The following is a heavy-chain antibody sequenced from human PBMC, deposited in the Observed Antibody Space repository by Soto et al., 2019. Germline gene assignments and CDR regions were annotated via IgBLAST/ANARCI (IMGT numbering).Heavy chain of an antibody. Sequence: GESLKISCKGSGYIFRTSWIGWVRQMPGKGPEWMGRIDPSDSYTNYSPSFQGHVTISADKSISTAYLQWSSLKASDTAMYYCARPPARGDYLWFDIWGQGTMVTVSS. CDR1: GYIFRTSW. V-gene: IGHV5-10-1*01. CDR3: ARPPARGDYLWFDI. J-gene: IGHJ3*02. CDR2: IDPSDSYT. D-gene: IGHD4-17*01.